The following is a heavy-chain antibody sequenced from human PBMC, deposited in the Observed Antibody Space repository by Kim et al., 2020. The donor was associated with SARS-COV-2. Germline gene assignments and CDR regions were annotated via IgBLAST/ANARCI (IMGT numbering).Heavy chain of an antibody. D-gene: IGHD3-3*01. CDR1: GFTFSSYT. Sequence: GGSLRLSCTASGFTFSSYTMNWVRQAPGKGLEWVASIRSSSFCITSAYYATGRCTITIANDKYTVDLHMNSLRAETTAADYCSSARQFLNWLSPWLSYY. J-gene: IGHJ6*01. V-gene: IGHV3-21*01. CDR3: SSARQFLNWLSPWLSYY. CDR2: IRSSSFCI.